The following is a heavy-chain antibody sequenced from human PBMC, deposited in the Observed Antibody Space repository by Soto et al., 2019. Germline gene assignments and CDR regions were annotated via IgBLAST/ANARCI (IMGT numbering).Heavy chain of an antibody. CDR3: ASWDTAMVTGWFDP. J-gene: IGHJ5*02. V-gene: IGHV1-69*12. Sequence: QVQLVQSGAEVKKPGSSVKVSCKASGGNFSSYAISWVRQAPGQGLEWLGGIIPIFGTANYAQKLQVRVTITVGESTSTVYMGLSSVRSEDTALYYCASWDTAMVTGWFDPWGQGTLVTVSS. CDR1: GGNFSSYA. D-gene: IGHD5-18*01. CDR2: IIPIFGTA.